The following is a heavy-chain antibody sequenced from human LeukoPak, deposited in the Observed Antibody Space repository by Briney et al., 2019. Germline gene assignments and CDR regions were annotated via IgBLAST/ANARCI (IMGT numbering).Heavy chain of an antibody. CDR1: GFTFSRYA. Sequence: GGSLRLSCVASGFTFSRYAMHWVRLAPGKGLEWVAVISYDGSNKYYADSVKGRFTISRDNSKNTLYLQMNSLRAEDTALYYCARDGDFYYGPGSYCDYWGQGTLVTVSS. J-gene: IGHJ4*02. CDR3: ARDGDFYYGPGSYCDY. D-gene: IGHD3-10*01. CDR2: ISYDGSNK. V-gene: IGHV3-30-3*01.